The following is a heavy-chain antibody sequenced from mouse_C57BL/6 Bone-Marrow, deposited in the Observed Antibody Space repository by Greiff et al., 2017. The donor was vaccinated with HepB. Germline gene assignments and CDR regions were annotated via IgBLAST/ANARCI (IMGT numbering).Heavy chain of an antibody. CDR3: ARWGTTVDWYFDV. D-gene: IGHD1-1*01. Sequence: QVQLQHPGAELVRPGSSVKLSCKASGYTFTSYWMHWVKQRPIQGLEWIGNIDPSDSETHYNQKFKDKATLTVDKSSSTAYMQLSSLTSEDSAVYYCARWGTTVDWYFDVWGTGTTVTVSS. J-gene: IGHJ1*03. CDR1: GYTFTSYW. V-gene: IGHV1-52*01. CDR2: IDPSDSET.